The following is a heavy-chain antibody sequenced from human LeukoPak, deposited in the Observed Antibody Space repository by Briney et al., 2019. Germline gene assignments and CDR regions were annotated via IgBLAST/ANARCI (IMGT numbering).Heavy chain of an antibody. Sequence: GASVQVSCQATGYNFPRCHMHWVRKAPGQGLEWMGIINPSGGSTSYAQKFQGRVTMTRDTSTSTVYMELSSLRSEDTAVYYCARMADPFDYWGQGTLVTVSS. CDR1: GYNFPRCH. CDR3: ARMADPFDY. CDR2: INPSGGST. V-gene: IGHV1-46*01. J-gene: IGHJ4*02. D-gene: IGHD5-24*01.